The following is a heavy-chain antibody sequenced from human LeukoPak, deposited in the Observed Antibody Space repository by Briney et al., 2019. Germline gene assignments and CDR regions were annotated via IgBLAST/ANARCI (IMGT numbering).Heavy chain of an antibody. J-gene: IGHJ4*02. V-gene: IGHV3-33*01. CDR2: IWYDGSNQ. CDR1: GLRFRNYG. Sequence: GGSLRLSCAASGLRFRNYGMHWVRQAPGKGLEWVAVIWYDGSNQYYVDSVKGRFTVSRDNAKNTLYLQMNSLRAEDTAVYYCATDRNSGKYYDYWGQGTLVTVSS. CDR3: ATDRNSGKYYDY. D-gene: IGHD1-26*01.